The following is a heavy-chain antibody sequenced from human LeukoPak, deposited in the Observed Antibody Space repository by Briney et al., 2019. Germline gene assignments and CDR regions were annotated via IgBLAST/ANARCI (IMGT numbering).Heavy chain of an antibody. CDR2: IYHSGST. CDR1: GFTFSSYEM. J-gene: IGHJ4*02. CDR3: ARYDSSGYYHDY. D-gene: IGHD3-22*01. Sequence: GSLRLSCAVSGFTFSSYEMNWVRQAPGKGLEWIGEIYHSGSTNYNPSLKSRVTISVDKSKNQFSLKLSSVTAADTAVYYCARYDSSGYYHDYWGQGALVTVSS. V-gene: IGHV4-4*02.